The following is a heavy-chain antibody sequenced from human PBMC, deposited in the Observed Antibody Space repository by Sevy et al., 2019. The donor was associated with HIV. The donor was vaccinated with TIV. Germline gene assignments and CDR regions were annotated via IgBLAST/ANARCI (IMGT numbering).Heavy chain of an antibody. CDR2: ISSSGSTI. CDR3: ARAPTTVTTGDY. J-gene: IGHJ4*02. CDR1: GFTFSSYE. D-gene: IGHD4-17*01. V-gene: IGHV3-48*03. Sequence: GGSLRLSCAASGFTFSSYEMNWVRQAPGKGLEWVSYISSSGSTIYYADPVKGRFTISRDNAKNSLYLQMNSLRAEDTAVYYCARAPTTVTTGDYWGQGTLVTVSS.